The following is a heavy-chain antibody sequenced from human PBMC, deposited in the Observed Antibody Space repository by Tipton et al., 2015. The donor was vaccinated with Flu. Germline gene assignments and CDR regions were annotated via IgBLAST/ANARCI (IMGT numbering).Heavy chain of an antibody. V-gene: IGHV4-59*11. CDR3: ARDPSLGMPDYFDY. Sequence: TLSLTCTVSGGSISSLYWSWIRQPPGKGLEWIGHIYDSGNTDYSPSLKSRVTISLDTSKNQFSLKLNSVTAADTAVYYCARDPSLGMPDYFDYWGQGTLVTASS. CDR2: IYDSGNT. CDR1: GGSISSLY. J-gene: IGHJ4*02. D-gene: IGHD2-2*01.